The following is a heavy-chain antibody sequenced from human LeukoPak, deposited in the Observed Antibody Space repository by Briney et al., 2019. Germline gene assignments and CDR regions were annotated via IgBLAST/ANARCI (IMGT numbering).Heavy chain of an antibody. CDR2: ISSSSSYI. J-gene: IGHJ4*02. CDR1: GFTFSSYS. V-gene: IGHV3-21*01. CDR3: ARDYGGNSPFDY. Sequence: GSLRLSCAASGFTFSSYSMNWVRQAPGKGLEWVSSISSSSSYIYYADSVKGRFTISRDNAKNSLYLQMNSLRAEDTAVYYCARDYGGNSPFDYWGQGTLVTVSS. D-gene: IGHD4-23*01.